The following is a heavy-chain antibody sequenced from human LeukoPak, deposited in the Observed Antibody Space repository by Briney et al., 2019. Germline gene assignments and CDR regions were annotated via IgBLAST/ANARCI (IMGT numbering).Heavy chain of an antibody. CDR1: GGSMSSYY. Sequence: SETLSLTCTVSGGSMSSYYWSWIRQPPGKGLEWIGYIYRSGSTNYNPSLKSRVTISVDTSKKQFSLKLSSVTAADTAVYYCARSFWSGYYSDYWGQGTLVTVSS. D-gene: IGHD3-3*01. CDR3: ARSFWSGYYSDY. J-gene: IGHJ4*02. V-gene: IGHV4-59*01. CDR2: IYRSGST.